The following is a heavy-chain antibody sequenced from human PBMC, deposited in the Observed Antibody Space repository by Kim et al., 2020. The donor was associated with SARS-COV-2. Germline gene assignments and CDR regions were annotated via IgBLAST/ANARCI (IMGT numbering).Heavy chain of an antibody. D-gene: IGHD6-13*01. Sequence: GAATYDADPVRGRFTISRDNSKNTLSLQMNSMRAEDTALYYCAKTGQLDYWGQGTLVTVSS. J-gene: IGHJ4*02. CDR2: GAAT. V-gene: IGHV3-23*01. CDR3: AKTGQLDY.